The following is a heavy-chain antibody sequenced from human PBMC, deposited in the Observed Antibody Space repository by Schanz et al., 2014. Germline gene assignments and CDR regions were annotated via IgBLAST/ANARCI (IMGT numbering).Heavy chain of an antibody. D-gene: IGHD2-2*01. CDR1: GVSFSFYY. CDR2: VHPSGTT. V-gene: IGHV4-34*02. J-gene: IGHJ5*02. CDR3: ARGQDHAKTGDL. Sequence: QVHLPPWGAGLLQPSETLSLTCGVGGVSFSFYYWSWVRQPPGKGLEWIGEVHPSGTTNYNPSLSYRLTMSVDASKNQFSLKLTSVTAADTAVYYCARGQDHAKTGDLWGRGTLVTISS.